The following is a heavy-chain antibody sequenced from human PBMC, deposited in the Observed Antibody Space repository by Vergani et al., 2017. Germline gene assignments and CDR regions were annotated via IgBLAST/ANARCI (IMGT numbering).Heavy chain of an antibody. CDR2: IRSKANSYAT. CDR3: TKAGQYDSDNFHDS. Sequence: EVQLVESGGGLVQPGGSLKLSCAASGFTFSGSAMHWVRQASGKGLKWVGRIRSKANSYATAYAASVKGRFTISRDDSKNTAYLQMNSLKTEDTAVYYCTKAGQYDSDNFHDSWGQGALVTVAS. V-gene: IGHV3-73*01. CDR1: GFTFSGSA. J-gene: IGHJ1*01. D-gene: IGHD3-22*01.